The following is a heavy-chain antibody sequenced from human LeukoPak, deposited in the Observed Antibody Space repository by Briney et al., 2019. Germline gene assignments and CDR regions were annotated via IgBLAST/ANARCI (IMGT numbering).Heavy chain of an antibody. J-gene: IGHJ4*02. CDR2: ISPTSGDT. CDR3: VRDGLNWNYDY. CDR1: GYTFTGYY. V-gene: IGHV1-2*02. D-gene: IGHD1-7*01. Sequence: ASVKVSCKTSGYTFTGYYMHWARQAPGQGLEWMGWISPTSGDTKYAQKFQGRVAMTRDTSISTAYMELSRLRSDDTAVYYCVRDGLNWNYDYWGQGTLVAVSS.